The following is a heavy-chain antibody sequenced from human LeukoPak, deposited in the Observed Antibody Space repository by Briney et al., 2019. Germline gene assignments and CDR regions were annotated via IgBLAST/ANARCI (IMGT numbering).Heavy chain of an antibody. Sequence: GGSLRLSCAASGFTFSSYSMNWVRQAPGKGLEWVSSISSSSSYIYYADSVEGRFTISRDNAKNSLYLQMNSLRAEDTAVYYCARATNYYGSGSYYRNRPYYYYYMDVWGKGTTVTVSS. J-gene: IGHJ6*03. V-gene: IGHV3-21*01. CDR2: ISSSSSYI. D-gene: IGHD3-10*01. CDR1: GFTFSSYS. CDR3: ARATNYYGSGSYYRNRPYYYYYMDV.